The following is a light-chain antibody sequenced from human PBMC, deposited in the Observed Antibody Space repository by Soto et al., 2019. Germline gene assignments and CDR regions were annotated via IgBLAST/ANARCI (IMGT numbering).Light chain of an antibody. J-gene: IGLJ3*02. Sequence: QSVLTQPASVSGSPGQSITISCTGNSSDVGGYNYVSWYQQHPDKAPKLMIYEDSNRPSGVSNRISGSKSGNTASLTISGLQAEDESDYYCSSYINSSTLVFGGGTKVTVL. V-gene: IGLV2-14*01. CDR2: EDS. CDR1: SSDVGGYNY. CDR3: SSYINSSTLV.